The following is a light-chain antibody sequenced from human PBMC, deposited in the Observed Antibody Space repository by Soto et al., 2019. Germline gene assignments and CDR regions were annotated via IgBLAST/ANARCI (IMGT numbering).Light chain of an antibody. CDR1: SSDVGGYNY. CDR2: DVS. CDR3: CSYAGSYRV. J-gene: IGLJ1*01. Sequence: QSALTQSRSVSGSPGQSVTISCTGTSSDVGGYNYVSWYQQHPGKAPKLMIYDVSKRPSGVPDRFSGSKSGNTASLTISGLQAEDEADYYCCSYAGSYRVFGTGTKVTVL. V-gene: IGLV2-11*01.